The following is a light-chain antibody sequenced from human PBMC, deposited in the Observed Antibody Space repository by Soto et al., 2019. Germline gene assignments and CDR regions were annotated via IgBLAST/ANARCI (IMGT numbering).Light chain of an antibody. CDR2: GAS. V-gene: IGKV3-20*01. J-gene: IGKJ2*01. CDR1: QSVSSSY. Sequence: EIVLTQSPGTLSLSPGERATLSCRASQSVSSSYLAWYQQKPGQAPRLLIYGASSRATGIPDRFSGSGSGTDFTLTLSRLEPEDFAVDYCQQYGSSPLYTFGQGTKLEI. CDR3: QQYGSSPLYT.